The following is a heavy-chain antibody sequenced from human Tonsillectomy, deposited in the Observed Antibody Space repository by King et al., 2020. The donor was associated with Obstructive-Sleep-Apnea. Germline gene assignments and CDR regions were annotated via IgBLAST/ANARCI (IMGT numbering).Heavy chain of an antibody. V-gene: IGHV1-69*01. CDR3: ARDKTAAMLHTHYYYYGMDV. Sequence: QVQLVQSGAEVKKPGSSVKVSCKASGGTFSSYAISWVRQAPGQGLEWMGGIIPIFGTANYAPKFQGRVTITADESTSKAYMELGSLKSEDTAVYYCARDKTAAMLHTHYYYYGMDVWGQGTTVTVSS. J-gene: IGHJ6*02. CDR1: GGTFSSYA. D-gene: IGHD2-2*01. CDR2: IIPIFGTA.